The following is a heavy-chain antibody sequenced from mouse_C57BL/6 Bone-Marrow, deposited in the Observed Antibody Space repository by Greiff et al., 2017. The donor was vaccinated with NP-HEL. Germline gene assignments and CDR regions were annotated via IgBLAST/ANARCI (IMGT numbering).Heavy chain of an antibody. CDR2: IRNKANGYTT. CDR1: GFTFPAYY. V-gene: IGHV7-3*01. CDR3: ARANWDGFAY. D-gene: IGHD4-1*01. Sequence: EVTLVESGGGLVQPGGSLSLSCAASGFTFPAYYMSWVRQPPGKALEWLGFIRNKANGYTTEYSASVKGRFTISRDNSQSILYLQMNALRAEDSATYDCARANWDGFAYWGQGTLVTVAA. J-gene: IGHJ3*01.